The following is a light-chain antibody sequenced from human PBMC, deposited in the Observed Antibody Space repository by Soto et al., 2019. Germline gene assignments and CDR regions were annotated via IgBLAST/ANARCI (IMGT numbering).Light chain of an antibody. Sequence: DIQMTQSPSSLSASVGDRVTITCRASQGASNYLAWYRQKPGKLPKLLIYAASTLQSGVPSRFSGSGSGIDFTLTISSLQPEDVATYHCQKYNSASWTFGQGTKVEIK. J-gene: IGKJ1*01. CDR1: QGASNY. V-gene: IGKV1-27*01. CDR3: QKYNSASWT. CDR2: AAS.